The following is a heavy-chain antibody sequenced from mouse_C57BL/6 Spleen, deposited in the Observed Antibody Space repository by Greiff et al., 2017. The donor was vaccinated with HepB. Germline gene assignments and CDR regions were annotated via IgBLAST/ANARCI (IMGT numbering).Heavy chain of an antibody. CDR1: GYTFTDHT. CDR3: GRDYGSSYGYFDY. Sequence: VQLQQSDAELVKPGASVKISCKVSGYTFTDHTIHWMKQRPEQGLDWIGYIYPRDGSTKYNEKFKGKATLTADKSSSTAYMQLNSLTSEDSAVYFCGRDYGSSYGYFDYWGQGTTLTVSS. J-gene: IGHJ2*01. V-gene: IGHV1-78*01. CDR2: IYPRDGST. D-gene: IGHD1-1*01.